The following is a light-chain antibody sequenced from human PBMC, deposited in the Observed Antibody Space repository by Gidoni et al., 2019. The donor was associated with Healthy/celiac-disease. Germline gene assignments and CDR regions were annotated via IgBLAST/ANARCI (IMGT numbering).Light chain of an antibody. Sequence: IVMTQSPASLAVSLGERATINCKSSQSVLYSSNNKNYLAWYQQKPGQPPKLLIYWASTRESGGPDRFSGSGSGTDFTLTISSLQAEDVAVYYCQQYDSTPYTFGQGTKLEIK. J-gene: IGKJ2*01. CDR3: QQYDSTPYT. CDR2: WAS. CDR1: QSVLYSSNNKNY. V-gene: IGKV4-1*01.